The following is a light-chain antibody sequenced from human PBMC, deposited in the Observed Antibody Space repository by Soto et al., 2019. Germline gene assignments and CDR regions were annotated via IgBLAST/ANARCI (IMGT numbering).Light chain of an antibody. V-gene: IGLV2-14*01. Sequence: QSALTQPASVPGSPGQSITISCTGNSSDVGGYNYVSWYQQYPGKAPKVMIYDVTNRPSGVSNRFSGSRSGNTASLTISGLQAEDEADYYCCSFTTSSTYVFGTGTKVTVL. J-gene: IGLJ1*01. CDR2: DVT. CDR1: SSDVGGYNY. CDR3: CSFTTSSTYV.